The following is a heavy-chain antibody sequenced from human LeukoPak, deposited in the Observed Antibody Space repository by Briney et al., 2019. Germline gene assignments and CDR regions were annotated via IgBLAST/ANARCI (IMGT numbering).Heavy chain of an antibody. D-gene: IGHD6-6*01. CDR2: IIPIFGTA. J-gene: IGHJ4*02. Sequence: EASVKVSCKASGGTFSSYAISWVRQDPGQGLEWMGGIIPIFGTANYAQKFQGRVTITADESTSTAYMELSSLRSEDTAVYYCARKGSSSSGEGPSWGQGTLVTVSS. CDR1: GGTFSSYA. CDR3: ARKGSSSSGEGPS. V-gene: IGHV1-69*13.